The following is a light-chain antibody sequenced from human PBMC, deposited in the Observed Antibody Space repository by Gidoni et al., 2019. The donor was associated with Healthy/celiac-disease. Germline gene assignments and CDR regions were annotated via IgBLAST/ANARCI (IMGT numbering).Light chain of an antibody. CDR1: QSISSW. CDR2: KAS. J-gene: IGKJ2*01. CDR3: QQYNSYSYT. Sequence: IQMTQSPSTLSASVGDRVTSTCRASQSISSWLAWYQQKPGKAPKLLIYKASSLESGVPSRFSGSGSGTEFTLTISSLQPDDFATYYCQQYNSYSYTFXQXTKLEIK. V-gene: IGKV1-5*03.